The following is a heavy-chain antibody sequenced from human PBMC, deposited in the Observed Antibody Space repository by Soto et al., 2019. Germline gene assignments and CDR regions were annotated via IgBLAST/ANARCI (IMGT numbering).Heavy chain of an antibody. J-gene: IGHJ4*02. CDR1: GFNFNMYS. Sequence: EVQLVESGGGLVRPGGSLRLSCAASGFNFNMYSMNWVRQTPGKGLEWVASISSSGAFIYYADSVKGRFTISRDNAKNLLYLEMNSLRGEDTAVYYCARELFAVFNGGSCYSVWGQGTLVTVSS. CDR2: ISSSGAFI. V-gene: IGHV3-21*06. D-gene: IGHD2-15*01. CDR3: ARELFAVFNGGSCYSV.